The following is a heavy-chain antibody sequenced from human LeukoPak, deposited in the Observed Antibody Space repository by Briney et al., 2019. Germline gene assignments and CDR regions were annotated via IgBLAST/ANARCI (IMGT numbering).Heavy chain of an antibody. J-gene: IGHJ4*02. CDR3: ARDIIDFWSGYYDY. D-gene: IGHD3-3*01. CDR2: IYYSGST. Sequence: SETLSLTCTVSGGSVSSGSYYWSWIRQPPGKGLEWIGYIYYSGSTNYNPSLKSRVTISVDTSENQFSLKLSSVTAADTAVYYCARDIIDFWSGYYDYWGQGTLVTVSS. CDR1: GGSVSSGSYY. V-gene: IGHV4-61*01.